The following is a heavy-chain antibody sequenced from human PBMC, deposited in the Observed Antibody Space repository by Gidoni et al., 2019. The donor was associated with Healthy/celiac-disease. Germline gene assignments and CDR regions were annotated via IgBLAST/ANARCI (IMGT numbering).Heavy chain of an antibody. V-gene: IGHV3-30*18. CDR2: ISYDGSNK. J-gene: IGHJ3*02. D-gene: IGHD3-3*01. Sequence: QVQLVESGGGVVQPGRSLRLSCAASGFTFSSYGMHWVRQAPGKGLEWVAVISYDGSNKYYADSVKGRFTISRDNSKNTLYLQMNSLRAEDTAVYYCAKDLLIPFWSGLRFPDIWGQGTMVTVSS. CDR3: AKDLLIPFWSGLRFPDI. CDR1: GFTFSSYG.